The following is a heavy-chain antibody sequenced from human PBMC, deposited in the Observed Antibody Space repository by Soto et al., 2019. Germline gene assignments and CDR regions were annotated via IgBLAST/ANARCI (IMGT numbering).Heavy chain of an antibody. Sequence: GGSLRLSFAASGFTFSNYAMSWVRQAPGKGPEWVSGISASGGNTYYADSVKGQSTISRDNSKNMLYLQMNSLRAEDTAVYYCGKDPNGDYVGAFDMWGKGIVVTVSS. D-gene: IGHD4-17*01. V-gene: IGHV3-23*01. CDR3: GKDPNGDYVGAFDM. CDR2: ISASGGNT. J-gene: IGHJ3*02. CDR1: GFTFSNYA.